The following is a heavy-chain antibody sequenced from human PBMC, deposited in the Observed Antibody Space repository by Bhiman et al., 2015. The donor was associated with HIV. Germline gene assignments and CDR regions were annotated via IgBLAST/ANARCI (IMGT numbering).Heavy chain of an antibody. J-gene: IGHJ6*02. CDR1: GFTFSSYA. CDR2: ISYDGSNK. D-gene: IGHD5-18*01. CDR3: ARDQGYSYGNYYYYGMDV. V-gene: IGHV3-30-3*01. Sequence: QVQLVESGGGVVQPGRSLRLSCAASGFTFSSYAMHWVRQAPGKGLEWVAVISYDGSNKYYADSVKGRFTISRDNSKNTLYLQMNSLRAEDTAVYYCARDQGYSYGNYYYYGMDVWGQGTTVTVSS.